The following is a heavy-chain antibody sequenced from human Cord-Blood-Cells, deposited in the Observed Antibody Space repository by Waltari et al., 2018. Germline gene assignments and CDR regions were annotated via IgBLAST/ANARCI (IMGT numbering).Heavy chain of an antibody. J-gene: IGHJ4*02. D-gene: IGHD2-8*01. Sequence: QVQLVESGGGVVHPGRSLRLSCAASGFTFSSYAMHWVRQAPGKGLEWVAVISYDGSNKYYADSVKGRFTISRDNSKNTLYLQMNSLRAEDTAVYYCARDDGYCTNGVCYTDYWGQGTLVTVSS. V-gene: IGHV3-30*04. CDR1: GFTFSSYA. CDR2: ISYDGSNK. CDR3: ARDDGYCTNGVCYTDY.